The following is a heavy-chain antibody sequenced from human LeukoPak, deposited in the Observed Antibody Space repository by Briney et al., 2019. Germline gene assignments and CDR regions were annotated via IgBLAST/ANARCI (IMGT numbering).Heavy chain of an antibody. CDR2: ISAYNGNT. Sequence: ASVKVSCKASGYTFTGYGISWVRQAPGQGLEWMGWISAYNGNTNYAQKLQGRVTMTTDTSTSTAYMELRSLRSDDTAVYYCARVVVVVPAATTMDAFDIWGQGTMVTVSS. CDR1: GYTFTGYG. D-gene: IGHD2-2*01. CDR3: ARVVVVVPAATTMDAFDI. V-gene: IGHV1-18*01. J-gene: IGHJ3*02.